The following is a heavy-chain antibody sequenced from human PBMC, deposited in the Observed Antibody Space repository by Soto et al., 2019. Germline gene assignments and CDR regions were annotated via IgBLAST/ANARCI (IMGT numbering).Heavy chain of an antibody. CDR1: GGTFGNYP. CDR2: VIPILGMG. D-gene: IGHD5-12*01. J-gene: IGHJ4*02. Sequence: VQLVQSGAEVKQPGSSVKVSCKTSGGTFGNYPINWVRQAPGQGLEWMGRVIPILGMGSYAQKFQGRATITADRSTSTAYMELSSLRSDDTAVYYCATDYRDGYNIPFDYWGQGTLVTVSS. V-gene: IGHV1-69*02. CDR3: ATDYRDGYNIPFDY.